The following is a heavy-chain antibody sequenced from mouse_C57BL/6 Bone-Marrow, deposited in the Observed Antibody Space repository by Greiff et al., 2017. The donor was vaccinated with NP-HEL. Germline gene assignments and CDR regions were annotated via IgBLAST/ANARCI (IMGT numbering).Heavy chain of an antibody. D-gene: IGHD2-1*01. CDR1: GYTFTNYW. Sequence: QVQLQQSGAELVRPGTSVKMSCKASGYTFTNYWIGWAKQRPGHGLEWIGDIYPGGGYTNYNEKFKGKATLTADKSSSTNYMQFSSLTSEDSAIYYCARHYGTNGYFEVWGKGTRSPSPQ. CDR2: IYPGGGYT. J-gene: IGHJ1*03. CDR3: ARHYGTNGYFEV. V-gene: IGHV1-63*01.